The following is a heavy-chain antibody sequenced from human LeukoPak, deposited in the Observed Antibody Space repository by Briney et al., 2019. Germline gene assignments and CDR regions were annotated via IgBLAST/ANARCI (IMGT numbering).Heavy chain of an antibody. CDR1: GFTFSSYA. D-gene: IGHD5-18*01. Sequence: GGSLRLSCAAPGFTFSSYAMHWVRQAPGKGLEYFSAISSNGGSTYSANSVKGRFTISRDNSKNTLYLQMGSLRAEDMAVYYCARGLDTAMLNGMDVWGQGTTVTVSS. V-gene: IGHV3-64*01. CDR3: ARGLDTAMLNGMDV. CDR2: ISSNGGST. J-gene: IGHJ6*02.